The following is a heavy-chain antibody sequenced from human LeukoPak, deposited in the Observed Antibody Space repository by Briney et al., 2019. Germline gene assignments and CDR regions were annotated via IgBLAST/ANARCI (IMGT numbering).Heavy chain of an antibody. CDR2: INPSGGST. D-gene: IGHD5-18*01. J-gene: IGHJ4*02. V-gene: IGHV1-46*01. CDR3: AREMQGYSYGDY. CDR1: GYTFTSYY. Sequence: ASVKVSCMASGYTFTSYYMHWVRQAPGQGLEWMGIINPSGGSTSYAQKFQGRVTMTRDMSTSTVYMELSSLRSEDTAVYYCAREMQGYSYGDYWGQGTLVTVSS.